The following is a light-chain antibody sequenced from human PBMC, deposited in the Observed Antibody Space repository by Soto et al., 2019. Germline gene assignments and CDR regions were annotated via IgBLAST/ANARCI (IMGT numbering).Light chain of an antibody. CDR1: SGSIANNY. Sequence: NFMLTQPHSVSESPGKTVTISCTRSSGSIANNYMQWYQQRPCSAPTTVIFENNQRPSGVPDRFSGSTDGSSNSASLTISGLQTEDEADYYCQSYDSSFVVFGGGTKLTVL. CDR2: ENN. J-gene: IGLJ2*01. CDR3: QSYDSSFVV. V-gene: IGLV6-57*04.